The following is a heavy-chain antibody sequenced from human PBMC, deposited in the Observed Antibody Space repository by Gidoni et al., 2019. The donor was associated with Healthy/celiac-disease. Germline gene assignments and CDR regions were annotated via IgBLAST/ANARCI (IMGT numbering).Heavy chain of an antibody. J-gene: IGHJ3*02. V-gene: IGHV4-39*01. D-gene: IGHD6-19*01. CDR3: AAGGQWLVRGAFDI. Sequence: QLQLQESGPGLVKPSETLSLTCTVSGGSISSSSYYWGWIRQPPGKGLEWIGTIYYSWSTYYNPSLKSRVTISVDTSKNQFSLKLSSVTAADTAVYYCAAGGQWLVRGAFDIWGQGTMVTVSS. CDR2: IYYSWST. CDR1: GGSISSSSYY.